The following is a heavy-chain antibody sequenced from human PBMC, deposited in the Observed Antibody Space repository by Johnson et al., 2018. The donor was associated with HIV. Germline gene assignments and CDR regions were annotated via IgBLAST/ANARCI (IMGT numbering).Heavy chain of an antibody. Sequence: VQLVESGGALVQPGGSLRLSCAASGFTVSSNYMSWVRQAPGEGLEWVSIIYSGGTTYYAESVTGRLTISRDNSKNTLYLQMNSLRAEDTAVYYCAKDWDRSGWYQGSAFDIWGQGTMVTVSS. D-gene: IGHD6-19*01. J-gene: IGHJ3*02. CDR3: AKDWDRSGWYQGSAFDI. V-gene: IGHV3-66*02. CDR2: IYSGGTT. CDR1: GFTVSSNY.